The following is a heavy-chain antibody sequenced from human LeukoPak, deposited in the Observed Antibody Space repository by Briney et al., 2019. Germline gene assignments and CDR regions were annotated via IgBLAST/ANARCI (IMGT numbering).Heavy chain of an antibody. Sequence: GASVKVSCKASGYTFTGYYMHWVRQAPGKGLEWVSVIFSSGPTYYADSVKGRFTISRDTSKNALYLQMNSLRAEDTAVYYCAISGLGFGEFRGLDYWGQGTLVTVSS. J-gene: IGHJ4*02. CDR3: AISGLGFGEFRGLDY. V-gene: IGHV3-53*01. D-gene: IGHD3-10*01. CDR1: GYTFTGYY. CDR2: IFSSGPT.